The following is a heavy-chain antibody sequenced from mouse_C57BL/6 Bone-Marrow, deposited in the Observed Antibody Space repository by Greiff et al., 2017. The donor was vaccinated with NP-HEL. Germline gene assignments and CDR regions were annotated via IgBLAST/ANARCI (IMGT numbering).Heavy chain of an antibody. J-gene: IGHJ3*01. Sequence: QVQLQQPGAELVRPGSSVKLSCKASGYTFTSYWMDWVKQRPGQGLEWIGNIYPSDSETHYNQKFKDKATLTVDKSSSTAYMQLSCLPSEDSAVYYCAREGPYYYGSSPTWFAYWGQGTLVAVSA. D-gene: IGHD1-1*01. CDR1: GYTFTSYW. CDR2: IYPSDSET. CDR3: AREGPYYYGSSPTWFAY. V-gene: IGHV1-61*01.